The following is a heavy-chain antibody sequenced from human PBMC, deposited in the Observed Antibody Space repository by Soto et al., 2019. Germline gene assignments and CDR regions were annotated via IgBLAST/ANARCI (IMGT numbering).Heavy chain of an antibody. CDR2: SFHNGNT. Sequence: QLQLQESGSGLVKPSQTLSLTCTVSGVSITSGGHPWNWIRQPPGKGLEWIGYSFHNGNTFYNPSFASQVTISVDRSKNQFSLKLTSVTAADTAMYFCARGVNFYGSGSYGSEYWFDPWGQGTLVTVSS. CDR3: ARGVNFYGSGSYGSEYWFDP. V-gene: IGHV4-30-2*01. CDR1: GVSITSGGHP. J-gene: IGHJ5*02. D-gene: IGHD3-10*01.